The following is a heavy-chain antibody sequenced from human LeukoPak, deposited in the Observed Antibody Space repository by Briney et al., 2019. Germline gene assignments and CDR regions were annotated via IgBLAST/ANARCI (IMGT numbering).Heavy chain of an antibody. CDR2: FDPEDGET. CDR1: GYTLTELS. J-gene: IGHJ4*02. D-gene: IGHD2-2*01. Sequence: GSSVKVSCKVSGYTLTELSMHWVRQAPGKGLEWMGGFDPEDGETIYAQKFQGRVTMTEDTSTDTAYMELSSLRSEDTAVYYCATDGGIVVVPAATGFDYWGQGTLVTVSS. CDR3: ATDGGIVVVPAATGFDY. V-gene: IGHV1-24*01.